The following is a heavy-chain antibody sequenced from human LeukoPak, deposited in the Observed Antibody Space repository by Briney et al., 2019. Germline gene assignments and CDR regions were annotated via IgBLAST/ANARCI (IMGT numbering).Heavy chain of an antibody. CDR2: ISAYNGNT. CDR3: ARPLTARGRGSSTDYYYYGMDV. CDR1: GYTFTSYG. Sequence: ASVKVSCKASGYTFTSYGISWVRQAPGQGLEWMGWISAYNGNTNYAQKLQGRVTMTTDTSTSTAYMEPRSLRSDDTAVYYCARPLTARGRGSSTDYYYYGMDVWGQGTTVTVSS. D-gene: IGHD2-2*01. J-gene: IGHJ6*02. V-gene: IGHV1-18*01.